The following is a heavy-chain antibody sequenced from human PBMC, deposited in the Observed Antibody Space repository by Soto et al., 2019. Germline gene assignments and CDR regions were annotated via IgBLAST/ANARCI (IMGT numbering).Heavy chain of an antibody. CDR2: IYWNGIE. J-gene: IGHJ4*02. V-gene: IGHV2-5*01. Sequence: QITLRESGPALVKPTQTLTLTCTFSGFSLSTSGEAVGWIRQPPGKGLEWLALIYWNGIERYSPSPKNRLSITKDTSKNNVVLTMTNMDPVDTATYYCAHGDPLDFHYWGQGTLVTVSS. CDR3: AHGDPLDFHY. CDR1: GFSLSTSGEA. D-gene: IGHD3-10*01.